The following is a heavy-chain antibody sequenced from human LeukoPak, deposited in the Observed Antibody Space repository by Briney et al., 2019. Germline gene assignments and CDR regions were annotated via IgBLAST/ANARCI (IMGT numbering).Heavy chain of an antibody. V-gene: IGHV3-48*01. CDR2: ISSSSSTI. CDR3: ARDQSLYYYDSSGYYPFDY. D-gene: IGHD3-22*01. CDR1: GFTFSSYS. Sequence: PGGSLRLSCAASGFTFSSYSMNWVRQAPGKGLEWVSYISSSSSTIYYADSVKGRFTISRDNAKNSLYLQMNSLRAEGTAVYYCARDQSLYYYDSSGYYPFDYWGQGTLVTVSS. J-gene: IGHJ4*02.